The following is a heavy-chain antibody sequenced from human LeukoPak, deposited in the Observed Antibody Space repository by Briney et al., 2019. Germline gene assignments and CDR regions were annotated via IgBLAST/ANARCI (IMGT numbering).Heavy chain of an antibody. D-gene: IGHD3-10*01. CDR2: IWYDGSNK. J-gene: IGHJ4*02. CDR3: ARDQGSYCFDY. CDR1: GFTFSRYG. Sequence: GGSLRLSCAASGFTFSRYGMHCVRQAPGKGLEWVAVIWYDGSNKYYADSVKGRFTISRDNSKNTLYLQMNSLRTDDTAVYYCARDQGSYCFDYWGQGTLVTVSS. V-gene: IGHV3-33*01.